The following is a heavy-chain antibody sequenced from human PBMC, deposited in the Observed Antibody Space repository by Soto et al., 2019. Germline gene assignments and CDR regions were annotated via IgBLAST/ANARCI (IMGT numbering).Heavy chain of an antibody. CDR1: GGSISSGGYY. CDR2: IYYSGST. CDR3: ARSRGAAAVDFDY. J-gene: IGHJ4*02. V-gene: IGHV4-31*03. Sequence: PSETLSLTCTVSGGSISSGGYYWSWIRQHPGKGLEWIGYIYYSGSTYYNPSLKSRVTISVDTSKNQFSLKLSSVTAADTAVYYCARSRGAAAVDFDYWGQGTLVTVSS. D-gene: IGHD6-13*01.